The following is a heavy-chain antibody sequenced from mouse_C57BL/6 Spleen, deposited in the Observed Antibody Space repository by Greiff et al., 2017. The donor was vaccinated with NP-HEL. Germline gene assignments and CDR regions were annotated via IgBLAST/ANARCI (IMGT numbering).Heavy chain of an antibody. CDR3: ARNWGVTTWFAY. V-gene: IGHV2-2*01. D-gene: IGHD2-2*01. Sequence: VQLVESGPGLVQPSQSLSITCTVSGFSLTSYGVHWVRQSPGKGLEWLGVIWSGGSTDYNAAFISRLSISKDNSKSQVFFKMNSLQADDTAIYYCARNWGVTTWFAYWGQGTLVTVSA. J-gene: IGHJ3*01. CDR1: GFSLTSYG. CDR2: IWSGGST.